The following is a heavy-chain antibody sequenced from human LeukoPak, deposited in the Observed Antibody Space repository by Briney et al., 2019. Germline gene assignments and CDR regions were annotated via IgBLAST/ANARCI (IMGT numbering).Heavy chain of an antibody. CDR2: ISGGGDIT. CDR3: VREDTPATANY. CDR1: GFNFANHA. D-gene: IGHD2-21*02. Sequence: GGSLRLSCAASGFNFANHAMSWVRQTAGKRLEWVSAISGGGDITYYADSVKGRFTISRDNSKDTLFLQMHTLRPGDTAVYYCVREDTPATANYWGQGTLVTISS. J-gene: IGHJ4*02. V-gene: IGHV3-23*01.